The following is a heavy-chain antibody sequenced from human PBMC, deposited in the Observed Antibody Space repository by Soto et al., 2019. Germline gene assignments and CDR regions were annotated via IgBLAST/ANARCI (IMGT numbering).Heavy chain of an antibody. D-gene: IGHD4-17*01. CDR2: ISYDGSNK. V-gene: IGHV3-30*03. Sequence: QVQLVESGGGVVQPGRSLRLSCAASGFTFSSYGMHWVRQAPGKGLEWVAVISYDGSNKYYADSVKGRFTISRDNSKNTLYLQMNSLRAEDTAVYYCATVVSKYGDYFNDAFDIWGQGTMVTVSS. CDR3: ATVVSKYGDYFNDAFDI. CDR1: GFTFSSYG. J-gene: IGHJ3*02.